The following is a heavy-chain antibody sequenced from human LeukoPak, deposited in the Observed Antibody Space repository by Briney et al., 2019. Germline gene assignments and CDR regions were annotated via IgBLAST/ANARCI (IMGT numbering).Heavy chain of an antibody. J-gene: IGHJ4*02. CDR1: GFTFSSYA. CDR3: AKDSGDIVVVPAAFDY. D-gene: IGHD2-2*01. Sequence: GGSLRLSCAASGFTFSSYAMSWVRQAPGKGLEWVSAISGSGGSTYYADSVKGRFTISRDNSKNTLYLQMNSLRAEDMAVYYCAKDSGDIVVVPAAFDYWGQGTLVTVSS. V-gene: IGHV3-23*01. CDR2: ISGSGGST.